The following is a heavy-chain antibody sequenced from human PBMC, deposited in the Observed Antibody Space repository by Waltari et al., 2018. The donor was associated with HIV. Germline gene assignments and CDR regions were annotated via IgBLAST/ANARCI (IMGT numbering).Heavy chain of an antibody. Sequence: EAQLLESGGGGVPPGGSLRPSCAAAGFTLIIVSMRWLRQATGKGLGWVGNMKQEGSDKNYEDAVRGRFTISSKNKKNSMYLQMNSLRAEDTDMYYCAKYSGSYWGAYNWFDPWGQGTMVTVSS. CDR3: AKYSGSYWGAYNWFDP. CDR1: GFTLIIVS. D-gene: IGHD1-26*01. V-gene: IGHV3-7*01. CDR2: MKQEGSDK. J-gene: IGHJ5*02.